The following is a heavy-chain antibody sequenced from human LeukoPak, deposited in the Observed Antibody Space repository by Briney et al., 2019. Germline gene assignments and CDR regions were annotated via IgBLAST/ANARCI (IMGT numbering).Heavy chain of an antibody. CDR2: ISGSGGST. D-gene: IGHD6-19*01. Sequence: PGGSLRPACAASGFTFSNFAMSWVRQAPGKGLEWVSTISGSGGSTFYADSVKGRFTISRDNSKNELFLQMNGLRAEDTAIYYCAKAGSSRWSSSGGVYWGQ. CDR3: AKAGSSRWSSSGGVY. J-gene: IGHJ4*02. V-gene: IGHV3-23*01. CDR1: GFTFSNFA.